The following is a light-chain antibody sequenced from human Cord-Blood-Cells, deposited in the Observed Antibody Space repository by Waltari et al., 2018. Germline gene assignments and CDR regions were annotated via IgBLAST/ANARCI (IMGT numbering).Light chain of an antibody. CDR2: AAY. CDR3: QQSYSTPRT. CDR1: QSISSY. J-gene: IGKJ1*01. Sequence: DIQMTQSPSSLSASVGDRVTITCRASQSISSYLNWYQQKPGKAPKLLIYAAYSLQSGVPSRFSDSGSGTDFTLTISSLQPEDFATYYCQQSYSTPRTFGQGTKVEIK. V-gene: IGKV1-39*01.